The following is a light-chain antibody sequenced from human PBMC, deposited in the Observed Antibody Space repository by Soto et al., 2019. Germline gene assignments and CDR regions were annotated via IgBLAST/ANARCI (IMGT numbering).Light chain of an antibody. CDR2: DVS. J-gene: IGLJ1*01. CDR1: SSDVGGYNF. CDR3: CSYAGSSTL. Sequence: SVLTQPASVSGSPGQSITISCTGTSSDVGGYNFVSWYQQHPGKAPKLIIYDVSNRPSGVSNRFSGSKSGNTASLTISGLQAEDEADYYCCSYAGSSTLFGTGTKVTVL. V-gene: IGLV2-14*01.